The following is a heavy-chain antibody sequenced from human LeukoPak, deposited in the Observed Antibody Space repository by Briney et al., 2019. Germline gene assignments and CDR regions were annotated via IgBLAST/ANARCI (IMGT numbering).Heavy chain of an antibody. CDR1: GASVGSAGYH. Sequence: SETLFLTCSVSGASVGSAGYHWRWIRQPPGGGLEWVGYVYHVSSTNYNPSLKSRVTMSVDPSRNQFSLKLNSVTAADTAVYYCARTQSQSGSYRYYYGYWGQGTPVTVSS. V-gene: IGHV4-61*08. J-gene: IGHJ4*02. CDR3: ARTQSQSGSYRYYYGY. D-gene: IGHD1-26*01. CDR2: VYHVSST.